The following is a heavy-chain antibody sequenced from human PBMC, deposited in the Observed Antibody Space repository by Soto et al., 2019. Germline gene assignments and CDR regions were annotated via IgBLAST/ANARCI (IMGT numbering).Heavy chain of an antibody. CDR1: VFSFVNYC. CDR3: ANPPGYAFWSGHHNPSGMEV. CDR2: ISYDGSNK. J-gene: IGHJ6*02. V-gene: IGHV3-30*18. Sequence: WLCXRLSWAASVFSFVNYCIHVFRQAPGKGREWVAVISYDGSNKYYADSVKGRFTISRDNSKNTLYLQMNSLRAEDKAVYYCANPPGYAFWSGHHNPSGMEVWGPRTTVKVYS. D-gene: IGHD3-3*01.